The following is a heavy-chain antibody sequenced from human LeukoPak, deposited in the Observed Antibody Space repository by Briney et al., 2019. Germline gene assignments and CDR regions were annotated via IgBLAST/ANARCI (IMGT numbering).Heavy chain of an antibody. V-gene: IGHV4-59*01. CDR2: IYYSGST. Sequence: PSETLSLTCTVSGGSISSYYWSWIRKPPGKGLEWIGYIYYSGSTNYNPSLKSRVTISVDTSKNQFSLKLSSVTAADTAVYYCARAKRVRGWFDPWGQGTLVTVSS. J-gene: IGHJ5*02. CDR3: ARAKRVRGWFDP. D-gene: IGHD1-1*01. CDR1: GGSISSYY.